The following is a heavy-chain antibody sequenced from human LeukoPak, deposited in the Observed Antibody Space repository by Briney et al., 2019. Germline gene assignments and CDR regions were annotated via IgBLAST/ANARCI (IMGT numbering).Heavy chain of an antibody. V-gene: IGHV3-64*01. CDR2: ISSNGGST. CDR1: GFTFSSYA. Sequence: GGSLRLSCAASGFTFSSYAMHWVRQAPGKGLEYVSAISSNGGSTYYANSVKGRFTISRDNSKNTLHLQMGSLRAEDMAVYYCAREGGSHRPVDYWGQGTLVTVSS. D-gene: IGHD1-26*01. CDR3: AREGGSHRPVDY. J-gene: IGHJ4*02.